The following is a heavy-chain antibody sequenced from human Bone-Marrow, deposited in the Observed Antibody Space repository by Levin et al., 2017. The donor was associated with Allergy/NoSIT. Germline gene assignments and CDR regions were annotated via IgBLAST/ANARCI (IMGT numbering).Heavy chain of an antibody. CDR1: GFTFDDYA. CDR2: ISWNSGNI. D-gene: IGHD6-6*01. J-gene: IGHJ6*02. V-gene: IGHV3-9*01. CDR3: VKGCSSNFMDYYYGMGV. Sequence: GGSLRLSCEASGFTFDDYAMHWVRQAPGKGLEWVSGISWNSGNIGYADSVKGRFTISRDIAKNSLYLLMNSLRAEDTALYYCVKGCSSNFMDYYYGMGVWGRGTTVTVSS.